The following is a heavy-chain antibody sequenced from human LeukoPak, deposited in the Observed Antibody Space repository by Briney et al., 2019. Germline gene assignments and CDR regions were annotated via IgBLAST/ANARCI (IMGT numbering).Heavy chain of an antibody. Sequence: SETLSLTCTVSGGSINSYYWSWIRQPPGKGLEWIGYIYYSGSTNYNPSLKSRVTISVDTSKNQFSLKLSSVTAADTAVYYCARGYCSSTSCYADAFDIWGQGTMVTVSS. CDR3: ARGYCSSTSCYADAFDI. D-gene: IGHD2-2*01. CDR2: IYYSGST. J-gene: IGHJ3*02. CDR1: GGSINSYY. V-gene: IGHV4-59*12.